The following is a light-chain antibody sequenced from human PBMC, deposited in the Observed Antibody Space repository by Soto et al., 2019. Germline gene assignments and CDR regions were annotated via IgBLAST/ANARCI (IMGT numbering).Light chain of an antibody. Sequence: EVVLTQSPGTLSLSPGERATLSCRASQSVSSSYLAWYQQKPGQAPRLLIYGASSRATGIPDGFSGSGSGTDFTITISRMETEDVEVYYCQQYGSSPRNFGGGTKV. CDR1: QSVSSSY. V-gene: IGKV3-20*01. CDR3: QQYGSSPRN. CDR2: GAS. J-gene: IGKJ4*01.